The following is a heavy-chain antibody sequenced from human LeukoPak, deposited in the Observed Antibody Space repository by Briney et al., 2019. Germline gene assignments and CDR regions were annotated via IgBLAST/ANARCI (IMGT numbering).Heavy chain of an antibody. J-gene: IGHJ5*02. V-gene: IGHV4-59*01. Sequence: SETLSLTCTVSGGSISSYYWSWIRQPPGKGLEWIGYIYYSGSTNYNPSLKSRVTISVDTSKNQFSLKLSSVTAADTAVYYCARGSKYQFDPWGQGTPVTVSS. D-gene: IGHD2-2*01. CDR1: GGSISSYY. CDR2: IYYSGST. CDR3: ARGSKYQFDP.